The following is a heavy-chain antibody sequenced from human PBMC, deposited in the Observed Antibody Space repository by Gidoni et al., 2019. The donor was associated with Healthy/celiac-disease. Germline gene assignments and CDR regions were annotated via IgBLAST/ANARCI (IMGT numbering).Heavy chain of an antibody. CDR2: ISYDGSNK. V-gene: IGHV3-30*18. D-gene: IGHD2-15*01. CDR3: AKGPAWWELADFDY. CDR1: GFTFSSYG. Sequence: QVQLVESGGGVVPPGRSLRLSCAASGFTFSSYGMHWVRQAPGKGLEWVAVISYDGSNKYYADSVKGRFTISRDNSKNTLYLQMNSLRAEDTAVYYCAKGPAWWELADFDYWGQGTLVTVSS. J-gene: IGHJ4*02.